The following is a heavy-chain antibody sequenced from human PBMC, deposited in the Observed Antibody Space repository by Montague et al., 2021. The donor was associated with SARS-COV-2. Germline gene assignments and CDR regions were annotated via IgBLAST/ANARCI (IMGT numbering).Heavy chain of an antibody. CDR2: MHDSGTA. Sequence: SETLSLTCNVSDGSIRSYYWNWMRQTPGKGLEWIGYMHDSGTANYNPSLRSRVTLMVDASRNQFSLELSSVTAADTATYYCTRLPRGSGTWGYFDYWAQGTLVTVSS. D-gene: IGHD3-10*01. CDR1: DGSIRSYY. CDR3: TRLPRGSGTWGYFDY. J-gene: IGHJ4*02. V-gene: IGHV4-59*08.